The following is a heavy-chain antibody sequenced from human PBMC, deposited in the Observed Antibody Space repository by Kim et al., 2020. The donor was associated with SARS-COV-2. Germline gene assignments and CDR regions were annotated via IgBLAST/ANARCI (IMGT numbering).Heavy chain of an antibody. CDR3: AREVVVAAIESGIWFDP. Sequence: SETLSLTCTVSGGSISSGGYYWSWIRQHPGKGLEWIGYIYYSGSTYYNPSLKSRVTISVDTSKNQFSLKLSSVTAADTAVYYCAREVVVAAIESGIWFDPWGQGTLVTVSS. D-gene: IGHD2-15*01. J-gene: IGHJ5*02. V-gene: IGHV4-31*03. CDR1: GGSISSGGYY. CDR2: IYYSGST.